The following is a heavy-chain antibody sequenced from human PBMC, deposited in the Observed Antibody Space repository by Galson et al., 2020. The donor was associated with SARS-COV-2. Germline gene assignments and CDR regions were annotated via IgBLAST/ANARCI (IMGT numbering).Heavy chain of an antibody. CDR3: AKNGYSYGYPGYFDY. J-gene: IGHJ4*02. CDR2: IWYDGSNK. D-gene: IGHD5-18*01. Sequence: GESLKISCAASGFTFSSYGMHWVRQAPGKGLEWVAVIWYDGSNKYYADSVKGRFTISRDNSKNTLYLQMNSLRAEDTAVYYCAKNGYSYGYPGYFDYWGQGTLVTVSS. V-gene: IGHV3-33*06. CDR1: GFTFSSYG.